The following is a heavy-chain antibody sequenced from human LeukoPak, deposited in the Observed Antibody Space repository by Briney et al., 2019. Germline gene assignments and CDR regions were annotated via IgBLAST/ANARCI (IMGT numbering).Heavy chain of an antibody. V-gene: IGHV3-21*01. D-gene: IGHD3-10*01. Sequence: GGSLRLSCAASGFTFSNHNMNWVRQAPGKGLEWVSSIITSSSYIYYADSVKGRFTISRDNAKNSLYLQMNSLRAEDTAVYYYAKDLEWGPDYYGSGSSNYWGQGTLVTVSS. J-gene: IGHJ4*02. CDR3: AKDLEWGPDYYGSGSSNY. CDR2: IITSSSYI. CDR1: GFTFSNHN.